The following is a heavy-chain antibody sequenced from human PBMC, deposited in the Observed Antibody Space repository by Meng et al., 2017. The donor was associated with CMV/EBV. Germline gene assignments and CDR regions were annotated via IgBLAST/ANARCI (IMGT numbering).Heavy chain of an antibody. CDR3: TTVRITMVRGVPWFDP. CDR2: IKIKTDGGTT. D-gene: IGHD3-10*01. J-gene: IGHJ5*02. Sequence: TFRHAWMNWVRQAPGKGLEWVGRIKIKTDGGTTDYAAPVKGRFTISRDDSKNTLYLQMNSLKTEDTAVYYCTTVRITMVRGVPWFDPWGQGTLVTVSS. V-gene: IGHV3-15*07. CDR1: TFRHAW.